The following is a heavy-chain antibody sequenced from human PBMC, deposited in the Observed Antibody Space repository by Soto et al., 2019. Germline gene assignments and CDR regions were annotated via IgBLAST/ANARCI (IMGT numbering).Heavy chain of an antibody. V-gene: IGHV1-2*02. CDR1: GYTFTGYY. Sequence: ASVKVSCKASGYTFTGYYMHWVRQAPGQGLEWMGWINPNSGGTNYAQKFQGRVTMTRDTSISTAYVELSRLRSDDTAVYYCARDPLYDILTGYYVHYYGMDVWGQGATVTVSS. CDR3: ARDPLYDILTGYYVHYYGMDV. D-gene: IGHD3-9*01. J-gene: IGHJ6*02. CDR2: INPNSGGT.